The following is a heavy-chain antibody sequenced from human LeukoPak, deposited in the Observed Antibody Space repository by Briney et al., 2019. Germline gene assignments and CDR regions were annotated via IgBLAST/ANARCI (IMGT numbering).Heavy chain of an antibody. D-gene: IGHD1-26*01. CDR2: INPSDAST. Sequence: GASVKVSCKASGYTFTSYSMNWVRQAPGQGPEWMGIINPSDASTTYAQKFQGRVTMTRDMSTSTVYMELSSLRSEDTAVYYCARLARYSWSPISPLYYYYYMDVWGQGILVTVSS. CDR3: ARLARYSWSPISPLYYYYYMDV. CDR1: GYTFTSYS. J-gene: IGHJ6*03. V-gene: IGHV1-46*01.